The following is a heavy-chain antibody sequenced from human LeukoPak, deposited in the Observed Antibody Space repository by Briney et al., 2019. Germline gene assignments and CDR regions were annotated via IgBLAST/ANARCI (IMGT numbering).Heavy chain of an antibody. CDR1: GGTFSSYA. CDR2: IIPIFGTA. V-gene: IGHV1-69*05. Sequence: WASVKVSCKASGGTFSSYAISWVRQAPGQGLEWMGRIIPIFGTANYAQKFQGRGTITTDESTSTSYMELSSLRSEDTAVYYCARASIVGAPYYFDYWGQGTLVTVSS. CDR3: ARASIVGAPYYFDY. J-gene: IGHJ4*02. D-gene: IGHD1-26*01.